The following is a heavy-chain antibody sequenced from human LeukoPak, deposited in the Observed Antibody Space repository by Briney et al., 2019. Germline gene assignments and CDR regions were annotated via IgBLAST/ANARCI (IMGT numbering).Heavy chain of an antibody. D-gene: IGHD5-18*01. Sequence: PGGSLRLSCATSGFTFTSYGMHWVRQAPGKGPEWVAVISYDGSNKYYPDSLKGRFTISRDNSKNTLYLQMSSLRAEDTAVYYCAKELSGYSYGLGNTWFEHWGPGTLVTVSS. V-gene: IGHV3-30*18. CDR3: AKELSGYSYGLGNTWFEH. J-gene: IGHJ5*02. CDR2: ISYDGSNK. CDR1: GFTFTSYG.